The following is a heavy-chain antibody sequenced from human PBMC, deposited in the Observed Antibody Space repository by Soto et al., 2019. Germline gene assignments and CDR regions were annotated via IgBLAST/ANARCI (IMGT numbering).Heavy chain of an antibody. Sequence: GGSLRLSCAASGFTFSSYAMHWVRQAPGKGLEWVALISYDGSDKDYADSVKGRFTISRDNSRNTLFLQMNSLRAEDTAVYYCARDRSPRGYSYGYRAFDIWGQGTMVTVSS. CDR2: ISYDGSDK. J-gene: IGHJ3*02. CDR1: GFTFSSYA. D-gene: IGHD5-18*01. CDR3: ARDRSPRGYSYGYRAFDI. V-gene: IGHV3-30-3*01.